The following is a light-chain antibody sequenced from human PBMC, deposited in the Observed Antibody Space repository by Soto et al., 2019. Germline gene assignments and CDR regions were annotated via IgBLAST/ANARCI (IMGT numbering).Light chain of an antibody. CDR1: QSISNY. Sequence: DMEMTQSPSSLSASVGDRVTITCRASQSISNYLNWYQHKPGKVPKLLIYDASSLQSGVPTRFSGSGSGTDFTLTINSLQPEDFATYYCQQSYGTPITFGGGTKVEIK. V-gene: IGKV1-39*01. CDR2: DAS. CDR3: QQSYGTPIT. J-gene: IGKJ4*01.